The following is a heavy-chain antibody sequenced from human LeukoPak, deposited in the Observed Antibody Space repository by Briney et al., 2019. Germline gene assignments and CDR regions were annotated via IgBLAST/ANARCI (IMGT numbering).Heavy chain of an antibody. D-gene: IGHD3-22*01. J-gene: IGHJ3*02. CDR1: GFTLSSSA. CDR3: ARGTYSSGRCDVFDI. Sequence: PGGSLRLSCAASGFTLSSSAAMHWVRQAPGKGLEWVAAVSPDGNSKYFADSVKGRFTISSDISKNALYLEMNSLRLEDTAVYYCARGTYSSGRCDVFDIWGQGTMVTVSS. V-gene: IGHV3-30-3*01. CDR2: VSPDGNSK.